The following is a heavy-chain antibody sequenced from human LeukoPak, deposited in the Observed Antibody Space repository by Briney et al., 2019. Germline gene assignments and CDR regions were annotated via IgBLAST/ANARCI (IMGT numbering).Heavy chain of an antibody. D-gene: IGHD1-14*01. CDR1: GYTFTGYY. Sequence: ASVKVSCKASGYTFTGYYMQWVRQAPGQGLEWMGWINPNSGGTNYAQKFQGRVTMTRDTFISTAYMELSRLRSDDTAVYYCATELEPLSAFDIWGQGTMVTVSS. V-gene: IGHV1-2*02. J-gene: IGHJ3*02. CDR3: ATELEPLSAFDI. CDR2: INPNSGGT.